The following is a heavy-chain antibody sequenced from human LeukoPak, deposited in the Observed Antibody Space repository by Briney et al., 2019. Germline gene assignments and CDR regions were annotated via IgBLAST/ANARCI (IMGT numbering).Heavy chain of an antibody. CDR1: GFTFSSYA. Sequence: GGSLRLSCAASGFTFSSYAMSWVRQAPGKGLEWVSAISGSGGSTYYADSVKGRFTISRDNSKNTLYLQMNSLRADGTAVYYCATDDFYDSSDFAGYWGQGTLVTVSS. D-gene: IGHD3-22*01. J-gene: IGHJ4*02. V-gene: IGHV3-23*01. CDR3: ATDDFYDSSDFAGY. CDR2: ISGSGGST.